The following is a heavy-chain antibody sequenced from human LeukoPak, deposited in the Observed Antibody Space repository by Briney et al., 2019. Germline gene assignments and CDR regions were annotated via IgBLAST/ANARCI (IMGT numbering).Heavy chain of an antibody. CDR1: GYTFSNYG. J-gene: IGHJ4*02. D-gene: IGHD2-21*02. CDR2: ISGYNGNT. CDR3: ARVSVLFGDNDGY. V-gene: IGHV1-18*01. Sequence: ASVTVSRKASGYTFSNYGISWVRQAPGQGLEWMGWISGYNGNTNYAQKLQGRVTMTTDTSTSTAYMELRSLRSDDTAVYYCARVSVLFGDNDGYWGQGTLVTVSS.